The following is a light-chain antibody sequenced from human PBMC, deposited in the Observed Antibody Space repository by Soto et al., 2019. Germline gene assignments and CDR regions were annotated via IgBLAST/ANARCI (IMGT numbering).Light chain of an antibody. V-gene: IGKV3-20*01. CDR2: GGS. J-gene: IGKJ1*01. Sequence: PGERATLSFRASPSVSRDFLVWYQHKGGQPPRLLLYGGSIRASGIPDRFSGSGSGTDFTLTISRLEPEDVAVYYCQQYGFSPSFGQGTKVDIK. CDR3: QQYGFSPS. CDR1: PSVSRDF.